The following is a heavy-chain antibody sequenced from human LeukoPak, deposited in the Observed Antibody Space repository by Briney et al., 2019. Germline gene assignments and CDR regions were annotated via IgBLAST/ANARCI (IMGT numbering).Heavy chain of an antibody. Sequence: GASVKVSCKVSGYTLTELSMHWVRQAPGKGLEWMGGFDPEDGETIYAQKFQGRVTMTEDTSTDTAYMELSSLRSEDTAVYYFATYDFWSGRFFDYWGQGTLVTVSS. CDR2: FDPEDGET. CDR1: GYTLTELS. D-gene: IGHD3-3*01. J-gene: IGHJ4*02. CDR3: ATYDFWSGRFFDY. V-gene: IGHV1-24*01.